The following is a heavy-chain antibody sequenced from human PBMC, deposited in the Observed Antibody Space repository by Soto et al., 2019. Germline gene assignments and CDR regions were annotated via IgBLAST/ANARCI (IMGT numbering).Heavy chain of an antibody. CDR1: GGTFSTHV. J-gene: IGHJ5*02. Sequence: QVQLVQSGAEVKKPGSSVKVSCKTSGGTFSTHVIGWVRQAPGQGLEWMGGIVPKFGTTNYAHKFKGRVKITADESTSTDYMEVSSLTSEDTAVYYCVRGGSDNSGWYIWFDPWGQGTLVTVSS. V-gene: IGHV1-69*01. D-gene: IGHD6-19*01. CDR2: IVPKFGTT. CDR3: VRGGSDNSGWYIWFDP.